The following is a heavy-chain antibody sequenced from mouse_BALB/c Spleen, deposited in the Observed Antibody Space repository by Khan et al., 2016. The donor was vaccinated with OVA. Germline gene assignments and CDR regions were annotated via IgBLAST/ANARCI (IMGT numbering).Heavy chain of an antibody. D-gene: IGHD2-10*01. CDR2: INTYTGES. CDR1: GYTFRNDG. J-gene: IGHJ4*01. CDR3: ARPPYFSYVMDY. Sequence: QIQLVQSGSELKKPGETVKISCKAFGYTFRNDGMNWVKQAPGKGLKWMGWINTYTGESTHADDFKGRFVFSLEISASTAYLQINNLKNEDTATYFCARPPYFSYVMDYWGQGTSVTVSS. V-gene: IGHV9-3-1*01.